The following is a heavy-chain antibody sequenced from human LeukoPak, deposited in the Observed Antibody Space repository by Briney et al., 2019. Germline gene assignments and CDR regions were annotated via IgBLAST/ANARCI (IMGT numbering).Heavy chain of an antibody. J-gene: IGHJ4*02. Sequence: PSETLSLTCTVSGGSISSYYWSWIRQPPGKGLEWIGYIYYSGSTNYNPSLKSRVTISVDTSKNQFSLKQSSVTAADTAVYYCARALEMATIHFDYWGQGTLVTVSS. CDR3: ARALEMATIHFDY. D-gene: IGHD5-24*01. CDR2: IYYSGST. V-gene: IGHV4-59*01. CDR1: GGSISSYY.